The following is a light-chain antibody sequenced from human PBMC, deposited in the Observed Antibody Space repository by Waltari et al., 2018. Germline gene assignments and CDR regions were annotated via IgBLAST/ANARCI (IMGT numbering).Light chain of an antibody. CDR1: QSVSSD. CDR3: QQYNEWPPYT. V-gene: IGKV3-15*01. CDR2: GAY. Sequence: EIVMTQSPATLSVSPGERATLSCRASQSVSSDLAWYQQKPGQAPRLLIYGAYTRATGIPARFSGSGSATEFTLTISSLQSEDFAIYYCQQYNEWPPYTFGQGTKLEIK. J-gene: IGKJ2*01.